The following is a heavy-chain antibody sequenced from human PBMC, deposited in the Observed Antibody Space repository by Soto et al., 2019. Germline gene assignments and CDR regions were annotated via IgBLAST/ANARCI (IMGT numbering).Heavy chain of an antibody. CDR2: IYPGDSDT. D-gene: IGHD1-26*01. CDR3: ARDSGMHSHDAFDI. Sequence: EVQLVQSGAEVKKPGESLKISCKVSEYRFTNHWIGWVRQVPGKGLEWMGIIYPGDSDTRYSPSFQGQVTMSADKSISTTYLQWSSLKASDTGVYYCARDSGMHSHDAFDIWGQGTMVTVSS. CDR1: EYRFTNHW. J-gene: IGHJ3*02. V-gene: IGHV5-51*01.